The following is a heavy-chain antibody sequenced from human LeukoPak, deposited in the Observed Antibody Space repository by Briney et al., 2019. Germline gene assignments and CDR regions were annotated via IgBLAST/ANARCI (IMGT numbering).Heavy chain of an antibody. Sequence: GGSLRLSCAASGFTFSSYWMHWVRQAPGKGLEWVSAISGSGGSTYYADSVKGRFTISRDNSKNTLYLQMNSLRAEDTAVYYCAKDRGYSGYEAIDYWGQGTLVTVSS. CDR2: ISGSGGST. J-gene: IGHJ4*02. CDR3: AKDRGYSGYEAIDY. CDR1: GFTFSSYW. D-gene: IGHD5-12*01. V-gene: IGHV3-23*01.